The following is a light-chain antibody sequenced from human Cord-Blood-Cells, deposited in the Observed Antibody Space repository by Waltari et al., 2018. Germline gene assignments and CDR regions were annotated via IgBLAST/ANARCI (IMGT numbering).Light chain of an antibody. CDR1: SSDVGGSNY. CDR2: DVS. V-gene: IGLV2-11*01. Sequence: QSALTQPRSVSGSPGQSVTISCTGTSSDVGGSNYVSWYQQHPGKAPQLMIYDVSKRPSGVPDRFSGSKSGNTASLTISGLQAEDEADYYCCSYAGSYTYVVFGGGTKLTVL. CDR3: CSYAGSYTYVV. J-gene: IGLJ2*01.